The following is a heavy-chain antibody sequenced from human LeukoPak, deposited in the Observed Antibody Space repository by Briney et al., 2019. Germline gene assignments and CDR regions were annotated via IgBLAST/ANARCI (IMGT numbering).Heavy chain of an antibody. Sequence: PGGSLRLSCTASGFTFGDYAMSWFRQAPGKGLEWVGFIRSKAYGGTTEYAASVKGRFTISRDDSKSIAYLQMNSLKTEDTAVYYSTRDSHYYGMDVWGQGTTVTVSS. CDR1: GFTFGDYA. CDR2: IRSKAYGGTT. J-gene: IGHJ6*02. CDR3: TRDSHYYGMDV. V-gene: IGHV3-49*03.